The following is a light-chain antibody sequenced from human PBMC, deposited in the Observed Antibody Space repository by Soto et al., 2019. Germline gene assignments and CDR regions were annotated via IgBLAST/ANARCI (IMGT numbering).Light chain of an antibody. Sequence: QPVLTQPPSVSGAPGQRVTISCSGSSSNIGAGYDVHWYQQLPGTAPKLLIYDNNKRPSGIPDRFSGSKSGTSATLGITGLQTGDEADYYCGTWDSSLSAVVFGGGTKLTVL. CDR1: SSNIGAGYD. CDR2: DNN. CDR3: GTWDSSLSAVV. J-gene: IGLJ2*01. V-gene: IGLV1-51*01.